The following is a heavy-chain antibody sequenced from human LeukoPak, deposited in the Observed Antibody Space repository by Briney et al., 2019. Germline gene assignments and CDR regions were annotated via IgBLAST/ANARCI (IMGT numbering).Heavy chain of an antibody. V-gene: IGHV3-21*01. CDR1: GFTFSSYR. Sequence: PGGSLRLSCAASGFTFSSYRMTWVRQAPGKGLEWVSSISSSSSYIYYADSVKGRFTISRDNAKNSLYLQMNSLRAEDTAVYYCARGAGYCSGGSCSDAFDIWGQGTMVTVSS. J-gene: IGHJ3*02. CDR2: ISSSSSYI. CDR3: ARGAGYCSGGSCSDAFDI. D-gene: IGHD2-15*01.